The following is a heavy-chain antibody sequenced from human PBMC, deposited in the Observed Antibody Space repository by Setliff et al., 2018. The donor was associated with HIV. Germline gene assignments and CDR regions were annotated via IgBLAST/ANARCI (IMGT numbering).Heavy chain of an antibody. D-gene: IGHD2-2*01. J-gene: IGHJ4*02. CDR2: IRSKSIGGTT. V-gene: IGHV3-49*04. CDR3: SRGPHRYCSRTNCMYDY. Sequence: SLRLSCTASGFSFDDYALTWVRQAPGKGLEWVGFIRSKSIGGTTDHGASVKGRFTISRDDAQSIAYLQMNSLEIEDTALYYCSRGPHRYCSRTNCMYDYWGQGTLVTVSS. CDR1: GFSFDDYA.